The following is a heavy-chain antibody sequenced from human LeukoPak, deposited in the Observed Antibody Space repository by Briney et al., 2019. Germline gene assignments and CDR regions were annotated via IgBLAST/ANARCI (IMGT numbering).Heavy chain of an antibody. V-gene: IGHV4-34*01. CDR3: ARGRIAAAGFNWFDP. J-gene: IGHJ5*02. D-gene: IGHD6-13*01. CDR1: GGSFSGYY. CDR2: INHSGST. Sequence: SETLSLTCAVYGGSFSGYYWSWIRQPPGKGLEWIGEINHSGSTNYNPSLKSRVTISVDTSKNQFSLKLSSVTAADTAVYYCARGRIAAAGFNWFDPWGQETLVTVSS.